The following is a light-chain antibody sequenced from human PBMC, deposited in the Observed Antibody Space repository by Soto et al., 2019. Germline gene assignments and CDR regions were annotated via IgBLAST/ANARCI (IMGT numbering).Light chain of an antibody. CDR1: SSNIGSNY. CDR3: AAWDDSLSGPDVV. Sequence: QSVLTQPPSASGTPGQRVTISCSGSSSNIGSNYVYWYQQLPGTAPKLLIYRNNQRPSGVPDRFSGSKSGTSASRAISGLLSEGEADYYCAAWDDSLSGPDVVFGGGTKLIVL. CDR2: RNN. V-gene: IGLV1-47*01. J-gene: IGLJ2*01.